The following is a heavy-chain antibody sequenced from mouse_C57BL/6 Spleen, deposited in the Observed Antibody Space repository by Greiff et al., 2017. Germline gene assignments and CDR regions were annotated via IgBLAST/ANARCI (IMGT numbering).Heavy chain of an antibody. Sequence: QVQLQQSGPELAKPGASVKISCKASGYAFSSSGMNWVKQRPGKGLEWIGRIYPGDGDTNYNGKFKGKATLTADKSSSTAYMELRSLTSEDSAVYFCARRGGRPYYFDYWGQGTTLTVSS. CDR1: GYAFSSSG. D-gene: IGHD1-2*01. CDR2: IYPGDGDT. J-gene: IGHJ2*01. V-gene: IGHV1-82*01. CDR3: ARRGGRPYYFDY.